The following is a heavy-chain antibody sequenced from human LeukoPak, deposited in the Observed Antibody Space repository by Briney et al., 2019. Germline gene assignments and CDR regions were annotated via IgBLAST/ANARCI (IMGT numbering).Heavy chain of an antibody. D-gene: IGHD4-17*01. J-gene: IGHJ4*02. CDR1: GGSISSHY. CDR2: ISYSGST. CDR3: ARDDYGDYFDY. V-gene: IGHV4-59*08. Sequence: LSETLSLTCTVSGGSISSHYWSWIRQPPGKGLEWIGYISYSGSTNYNPSLKSRVNISVDTSKNQFSLKLSSVTAADTAVYYCARDDYGDYFDYWGQGTLVTVSS.